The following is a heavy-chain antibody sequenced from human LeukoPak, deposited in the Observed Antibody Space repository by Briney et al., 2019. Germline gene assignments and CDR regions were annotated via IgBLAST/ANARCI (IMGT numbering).Heavy chain of an antibody. D-gene: IGHD3-22*01. CDR3: ARRTYYYDSSAYYFDY. V-gene: IGHV4-39*01. CDR2: IYYSGST. CDR1: GGSISSSSYY. J-gene: IGHJ4*02. Sequence: PSETLSLTCTVSGGSISSSSYYWGWIRQPPGKGLECIGSIYYSGSTYYNPSLKSRVTISVDTSKNQFSLKLSSVTAADTAVYYCARRTYYYDSSAYYFDYWGQGTLVTVSS.